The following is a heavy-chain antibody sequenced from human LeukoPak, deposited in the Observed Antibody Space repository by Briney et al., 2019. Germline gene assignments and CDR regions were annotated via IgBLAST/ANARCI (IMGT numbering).Heavy chain of an antibody. D-gene: IGHD5-24*01. CDR3: ARDGYNSGYFDY. V-gene: IGHV1-3*01. CDR1: GYAFTSYA. J-gene: IGHJ4*02. CDR2: INAGNGNT. Sequence: ASVKVSCKASGYAFTSYAMPWVRQAPGQRLEWMGWINAGNGNTKYSQKFQGRVTITRDTSASTAYMELSSLRSEDTAVYYCARDGYNSGYFDYWGQGTLVTVSS.